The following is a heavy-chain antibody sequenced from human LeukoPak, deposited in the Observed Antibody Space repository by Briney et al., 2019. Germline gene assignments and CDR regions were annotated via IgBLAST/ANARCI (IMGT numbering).Heavy chain of an antibody. CDR3: ARLHSSGWYFDY. CDR1: GGSISSYY. D-gene: IGHD6-19*01. V-gene: IGHV4-59*04. CDR2: IYYSGST. J-gene: IGHJ4*02. Sequence: SETLSLTCSVSGGSISSYYWSWIRQPPGRGLEWIGYIYYSGSTYYNPSLKSRVTISVDTSKNQFPLKLSSVTAADTAVYYCARLHSSGWYFDYWGQGTLVTVSS.